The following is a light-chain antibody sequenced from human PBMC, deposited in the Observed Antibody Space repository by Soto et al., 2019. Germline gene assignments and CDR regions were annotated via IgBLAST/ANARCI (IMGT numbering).Light chain of an antibody. CDR3: QVWDSSSNHWI. V-gene: IGLV3-21*02. CDR2: DDN. J-gene: IGLJ2*01. CDR1: DIGSKS. Sequence: SYELTQPPSVSVAPGQTARSICAENDIGSKSVHWYQQRPGQAPVLVVYDDNDRPSGIPERFSGSNSENTATLTINRVGAGDEAAYDCQVWDSSSNHWIFGGGTKLTVL.